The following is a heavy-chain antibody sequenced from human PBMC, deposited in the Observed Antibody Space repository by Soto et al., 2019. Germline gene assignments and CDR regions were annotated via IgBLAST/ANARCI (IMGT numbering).Heavy chain of an antibody. D-gene: IGHD2-2*01. CDR2: ITVSGST. CDR3: AKEPEMPGRGLDY. CDR1: GFTFRSFA. Sequence: EVQLLESGGGLVQPGGSPRLSCAASGFTFRSFAMAWVRQAPGKGLEWVSTITVSGSTYYADSVKGRFTISRDNSKNALYLQMNSLRAEDTAVYYCAKEPEMPGRGLDYWGQGTLVTVSS. V-gene: IGHV3-23*01. J-gene: IGHJ4*02.